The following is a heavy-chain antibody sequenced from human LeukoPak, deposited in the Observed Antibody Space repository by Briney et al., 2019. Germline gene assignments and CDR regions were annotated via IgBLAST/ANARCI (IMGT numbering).Heavy chain of an antibody. CDR3: ARLYSSSWQIDY. CDR2: IYYSGST. V-gene: IGHV4-59*08. D-gene: IGHD6-13*01. J-gene: IGHJ4*02. CDR1: GGSISSYY. Sequence: SETLSLTCTVSGGSISSYYWSWIRQSPGKGLEWIGYIYYSGSTNYNPSLKSRVTISVDTSKNQFSLKLSSVTAADTAVYYCARLYSSSWQIDYWGQGTLVTVSS.